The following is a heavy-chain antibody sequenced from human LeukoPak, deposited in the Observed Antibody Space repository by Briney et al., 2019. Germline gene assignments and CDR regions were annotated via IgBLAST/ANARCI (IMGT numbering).Heavy chain of an antibody. V-gene: IGHV1-46*01. Sequence: ASVKVSCKASGYTFTSYHMHWVRQAPGQGLEWMGIINPSGGSTSYAQKFQGRVTMTRDMSTSTVYMELSSLRSEDTAVYYCARGTYYYDSSGSSAFDIRGQGTMVTVSS. D-gene: IGHD3-22*01. CDR2: INPSGGST. J-gene: IGHJ3*02. CDR3: ARGTYYYDSSGSSAFDI. CDR1: GYTFTSYH.